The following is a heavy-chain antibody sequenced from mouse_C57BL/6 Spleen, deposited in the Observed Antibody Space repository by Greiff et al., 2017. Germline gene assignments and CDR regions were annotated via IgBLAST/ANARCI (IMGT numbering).Heavy chain of an antibody. CDR3: ARDPEAY. CDR1: GYSITSGYY. Sequence: EVQRVESGPGLVKPSQSLSLTCSVTGYSITSGYYWNWIRQFPGNKLEWMGYISYDGSNNYNPSLKNRISITRDTSKNQFFLKLNSVTTEDTATYYCARDPEAYWGQGTLVTVSA. J-gene: IGHJ3*01. V-gene: IGHV3-6*01. CDR2: ISYDGSN.